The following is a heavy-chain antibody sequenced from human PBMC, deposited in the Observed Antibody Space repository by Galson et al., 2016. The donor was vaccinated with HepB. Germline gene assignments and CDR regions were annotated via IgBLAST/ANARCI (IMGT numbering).Heavy chain of an antibody. D-gene: IGHD3-10*01. Sequence: SETLSLTCAVSGGSISSANWWSWVRQPPGKGLEWIGEIYRSGSANYKPSLKSRVTISVDKSKNHFSLKLSSVTAADTAVYYCARAPEDSYGSGTQRYGMDVWGHGTTGTVSS. CDR1: GGSISSANW. CDR3: ARAPEDSYGSGTQRYGMDV. V-gene: IGHV4-4*02. J-gene: IGHJ6*02. CDR2: IYRSGSA.